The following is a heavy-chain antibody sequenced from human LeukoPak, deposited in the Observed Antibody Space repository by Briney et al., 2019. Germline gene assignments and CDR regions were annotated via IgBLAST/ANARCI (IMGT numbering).Heavy chain of an antibody. Sequence: SETLSLTCAVSGYSISNNYYWVWIRQPPGRGLEWIGSLYHSDSAYYDTSLRSRVSMSVDTSKNQFSLTLSFVTAADTAVYYCARQHDSYYYYYIDVWGSGTTVTVSS. V-gene: IGHV4-38-2*01. CDR1: GYSISNNYY. CDR3: ARQHDSYYYYYIDV. J-gene: IGHJ6*03. CDR2: LYHSDSA.